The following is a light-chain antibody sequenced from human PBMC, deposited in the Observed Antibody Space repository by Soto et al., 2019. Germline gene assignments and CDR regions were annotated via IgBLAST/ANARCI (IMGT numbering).Light chain of an antibody. CDR3: QQYNSYSWT. V-gene: IGKV1-5*01. CDR1: QSISSW. CDR2: DVS. Sequence: DIRMTQSPSTLSASVGDRVTITCRASQSISSWLAWYQQKPGKAPKLLMYDVSSLESGVPSRFSGSGSGTEFTLTISSLQPDDFATYYCQQYNSYSWTFGQGTKVDIK. J-gene: IGKJ1*01.